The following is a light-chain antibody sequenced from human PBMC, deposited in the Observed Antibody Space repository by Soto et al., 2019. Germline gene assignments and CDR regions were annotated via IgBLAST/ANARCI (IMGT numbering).Light chain of an antibody. CDR3: QQSYSAPYT. Sequence: DIQMTQSPSPLSASVGDRVTITCRASQSSYSSLNWYHQKPGKAPKLLMFAASNLQSGVPSRFRGSGSGTDFTLSISSLQPEDFATYYCQQSYSAPYTFGQGTKLEI. CDR1: QSSYSS. CDR2: AAS. V-gene: IGKV1-39*01. J-gene: IGKJ2*01.